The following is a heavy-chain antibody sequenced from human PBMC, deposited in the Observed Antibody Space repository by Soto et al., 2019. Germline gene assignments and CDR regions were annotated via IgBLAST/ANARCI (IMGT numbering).Heavy chain of an antibody. CDR2: IKHSGST. V-gene: IGHV4-4*02. CDR1: GGSISSINW. D-gene: IGHD5-12*01. J-gene: IGHJ6*02. CDR3: SRGGGPDIANGMDV. Sequence: QVQLQESGPGLVKPSGTLSLICAVSGGSISSINWWSWVRQPPGKGLKWIGEIKHSGSTTYNPSLKNRVAIAVDKTKNQITPKLKSMTAADTAINYCSRGGGPDIANGMDVWGQGTTVIVSS.